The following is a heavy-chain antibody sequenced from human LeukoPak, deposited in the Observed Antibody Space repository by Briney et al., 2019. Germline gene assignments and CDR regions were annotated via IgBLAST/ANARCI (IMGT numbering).Heavy chain of an antibody. CDR2: IYSGGST. V-gene: IGHV3-53*01. Sequence: GGSLRLSCAASGFSLSTYAMSWVRQAPGKELEWVSVIYSGGSTYYADSVKGRFTISRDNSKNTLYLQMNSLRAEDTAVYYCARDTDSSDGAFDIWGQGTMVTVSS. CDR1: GFSLSTYA. J-gene: IGHJ3*02. D-gene: IGHD3-22*01. CDR3: ARDTDSSDGAFDI.